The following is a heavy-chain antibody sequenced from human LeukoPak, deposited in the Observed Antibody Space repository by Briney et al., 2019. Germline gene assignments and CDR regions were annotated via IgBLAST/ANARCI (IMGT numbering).Heavy chain of an antibody. V-gene: IGHV4-38-2*02. CDR3: ESLESSSSCCFVDY. CDR1: GYSISNGYY. Sequence: SETLSLTCTVSGYSISNGYYWGWIRQPPGKGLEWIGSIYHSGSTYYNPSLKSRVSISVDTHKNQLSLKLTSVTATGTAVYYCESLESSSSCCFVDYWGQGTLVTVSS. CDR2: IYHSGST. D-gene: IGHD6-6*01. J-gene: IGHJ4*02.